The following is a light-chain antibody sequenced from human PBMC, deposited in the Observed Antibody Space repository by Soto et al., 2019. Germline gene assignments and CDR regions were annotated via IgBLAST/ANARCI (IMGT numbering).Light chain of an antibody. CDR3: SSYASTSTVL. CDR1: SRDVGGYNY. CDR2: EVS. V-gene: IGLV2-14*01. Sequence: QSALTQPASVSGSXXXXXXXSCTGTSRDVGGYNYVSWYQQHPGKTPKLMIFEVSNRPSGVSNRFSGSKSGNTASLTISGLQDEDEADYYCSSYASTSTVLFGGGTKLTVL. J-gene: IGLJ2*01.